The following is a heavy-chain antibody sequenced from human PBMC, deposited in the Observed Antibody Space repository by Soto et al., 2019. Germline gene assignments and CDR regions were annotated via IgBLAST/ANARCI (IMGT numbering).Heavy chain of an antibody. CDR3: ARLFLSDSSGYPDY. Sequence: QLQLQESGPGLVKPSETLSLTCTVSGGSISSSSYYWGWIRQPPGKGLEWIGSIYYSGSTYYNPSLKSRVTISVDTSKNQFSLKLSSVTAADTAVYYCARLFLSDSSGYPDYWGQGTLVTVSS. J-gene: IGHJ4*02. V-gene: IGHV4-39*01. D-gene: IGHD3-22*01. CDR1: GGSISSSSYY. CDR2: IYYSGST.